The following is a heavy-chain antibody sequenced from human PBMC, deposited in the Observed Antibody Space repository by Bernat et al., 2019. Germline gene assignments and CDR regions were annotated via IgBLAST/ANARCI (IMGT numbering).Heavy chain of an antibody. CDR2: ISYDGSNK. CDR3: ARDPSGGNFDY. Sequence: QVQLVESGGGVVQPGRSLRLSCAASGFTFSSYAMHWVRQAPGKGLEWVAVISYDGSNKYYADSVKGRFTISRDNSKNTLYLQMNSLRAEDTAVYYCARDPSGGNFDYWGQRTLVTVSS. CDR1: GFTFSSYA. J-gene: IGHJ4*02. V-gene: IGHV3-30*01. D-gene: IGHD2-15*01.